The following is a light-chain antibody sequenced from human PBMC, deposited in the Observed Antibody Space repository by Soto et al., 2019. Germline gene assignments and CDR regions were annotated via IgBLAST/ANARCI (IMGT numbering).Light chain of an antibody. J-gene: IGKJ1*01. CDR2: GAP. CDR3: QQYHDTGT. V-gene: IGKV3D-15*01. CDR1: QSVSST. Sequence: EIVMTQSPATLSVSPGERATLSFRASQSVSSTVGWYQQKPGQAPRLLIYGAPSRATGIPDRFSGSGSGTDFTLTINRLEPEDFAVYYCQQYHDTGTFGQGTKVDIK.